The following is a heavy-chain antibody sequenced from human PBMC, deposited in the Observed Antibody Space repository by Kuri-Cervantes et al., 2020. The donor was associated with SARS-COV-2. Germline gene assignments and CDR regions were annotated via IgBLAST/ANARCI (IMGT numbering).Heavy chain of an antibody. CDR2: IYHSGST. J-gene: IGHJ4*02. Sequence: SETLSLTCAVSGYSISSGYYWGWIRQPPGKGLEWIGSIYHSGSTYYNPSLKSRVTISVDTSKNQFSLKLSPVTAADTAVYYCARLSAVAGTFDYWGQGTLVTVSS. CDR3: ARLSAVAGTFDY. V-gene: IGHV4-38-2*01. CDR1: GYSISSGYY. D-gene: IGHD6-19*01.